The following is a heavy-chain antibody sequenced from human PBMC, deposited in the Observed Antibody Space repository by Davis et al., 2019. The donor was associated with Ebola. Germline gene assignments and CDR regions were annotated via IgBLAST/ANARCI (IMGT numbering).Heavy chain of an antibody. CDR2: ISGSGGST. CDR3: ARERNFDWFSGMGV. V-gene: IGHV3-23*01. Sequence: GESLKISCTDSVITFSSYAMTWVRQAPGKGLEWVSAISGSGGSTYYADSVKGRFTISRDNSKNTLYLQMNSLRAEDTAVYSCARERNFDWFSGMGVWGQGTTVTVSS. D-gene: IGHD3-9*01. CDR1: VITFSSYA. J-gene: IGHJ6*02.